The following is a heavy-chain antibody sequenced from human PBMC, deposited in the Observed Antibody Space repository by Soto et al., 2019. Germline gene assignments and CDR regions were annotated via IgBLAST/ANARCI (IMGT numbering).Heavy chain of an antibody. D-gene: IGHD2-15*01. V-gene: IGHV4-34*01. CDR2: INHSGST. CDR3: ATRYCSGGSCYSKWFDP. CDR1: GGSFSGYY. Sequence: QVQLQQWGAGLLKPSETLSLTCAVYGGSFSGYYWSWIRQPPGKGLEWIGEINHSGSTNYNPSLKSRVTISVDTSKNQFSLKLSSVTAADTAVYYGATRYCSGGSCYSKWFDPWGQGTLVTVYS. J-gene: IGHJ5*02.